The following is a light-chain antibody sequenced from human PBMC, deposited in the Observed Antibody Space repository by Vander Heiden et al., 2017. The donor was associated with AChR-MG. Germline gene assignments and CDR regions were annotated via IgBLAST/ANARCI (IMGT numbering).Light chain of an antibody. Sequence: DIVMTQFSPILPVTPGEPASIACRTSQRLLQNNGYYYLDWYLQKPGQSQQLLIYLDTNRAPGVPDSHSRVEAEDVGVYYCRQALQTPRTFGQRTKVDIK. CDR2: LDT. CDR3: RQALQTPRT. V-gene: IGKV2-28*01. J-gene: IGKJ1*01. CDR1: QRLLQNNGYYY.